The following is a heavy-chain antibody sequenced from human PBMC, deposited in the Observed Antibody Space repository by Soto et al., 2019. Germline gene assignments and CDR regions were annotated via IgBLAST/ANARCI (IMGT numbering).Heavy chain of an antibody. CDR2: ISGSGGNT. CDR3: AKDEGGTSWSLPLF. J-gene: IGHJ4*02. D-gene: IGHD6-13*01. CDR1: GFTFSNYA. V-gene: IGHV3-23*01. Sequence: EVQLLESGGGSVQPGGSLRLSCAASGFTFSNYAMTWVRQAPGKGLEWVSTISGSGGNTYYADSVKGRFTVSRDNSKNTLYLQMNSLRAEDTAIYYCAKDEGGTSWSLPLFWGQGTLVTVSS.